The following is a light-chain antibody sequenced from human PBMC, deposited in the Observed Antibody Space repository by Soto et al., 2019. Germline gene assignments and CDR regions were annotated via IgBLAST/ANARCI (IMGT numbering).Light chain of an antibody. CDR2: DVS. J-gene: IGLJ1*01. CDR3: SSYTTSNTRQIV. V-gene: IGLV2-14*03. Sequence: QSALTQPASVSGSPGQSITISCTGTSSDVGGYNYVSWYQHHPGKAPKLMIFDVSNRPSGVSKRISGSKSGNTASLTISGLQPEDEADYYCSSYTTSNTRQIVFGTGTKLTVL. CDR1: SSDVGGYNY.